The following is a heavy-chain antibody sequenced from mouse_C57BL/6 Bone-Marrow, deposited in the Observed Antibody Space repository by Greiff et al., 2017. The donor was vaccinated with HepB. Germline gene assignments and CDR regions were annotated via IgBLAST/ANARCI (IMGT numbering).Heavy chain of an antibody. Sequence: EVKLQESGPGLVKPSQSLSLTCSVTGYSITSGYYWNWIRQFPGNKLEWMGYISYDGSNNYNPSLKNRISITRDTSKNQFFLKLNSVTTEDTATYYCARGENYDYDGAWFAYWGQGTLVTVSA. D-gene: IGHD2-4*01. CDR1: GYSITSGYY. J-gene: IGHJ3*01. CDR2: ISYDGSN. V-gene: IGHV3-6*01. CDR3: ARGENYDYDGAWFAY.